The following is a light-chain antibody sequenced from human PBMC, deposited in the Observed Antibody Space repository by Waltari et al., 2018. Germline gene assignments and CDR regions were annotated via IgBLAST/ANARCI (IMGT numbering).Light chain of an antibody. CDR1: DSNLGAGSD. Sequence: QSVLTQPPSVSGAPGPRVIVSCTGSDSNLGAGSDVHWYQQFPGRAPTLLINDNTNRPSGVPDRFSGSRSGTSASLAITGLQAEDEADYFCQSYDSIVGGSVFGAGTKVSVL. CDR2: DNT. J-gene: IGLJ3*02. V-gene: IGLV1-40*01. CDR3: QSYDSIVGGSV.